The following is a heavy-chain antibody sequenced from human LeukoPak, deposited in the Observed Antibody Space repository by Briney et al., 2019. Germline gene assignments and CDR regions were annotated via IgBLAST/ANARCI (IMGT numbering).Heavy chain of an antibody. J-gene: IGHJ6*02. V-gene: IGHV3-53*05. CDR3: ARSGGSGIYGYYYYGMDV. Sequence: GGSLRLSCAASGFTVSNNYMSWVRQAPGKGLEWVSVIYTGGSTYYADSVKGRFTISRDNSKNTLYLQMDSLRAEDTAVYSCARSGGSGIYGYYYYGMDVWGQGTTVTVSS. D-gene: IGHD3-10*01. CDR2: IYTGGST. CDR1: GFTVSNNY.